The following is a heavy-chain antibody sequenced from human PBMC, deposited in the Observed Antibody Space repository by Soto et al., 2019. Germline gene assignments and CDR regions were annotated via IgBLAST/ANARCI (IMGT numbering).Heavy chain of an antibody. V-gene: IGHV3-23*01. J-gene: IGHJ5*02. D-gene: IGHD3-10*02. CDR1: GFTFSSYA. CDR3: AKEFSVYFFRTPSSIDP. CDR2: ISGSGGST. Sequence: GGSLRLCCAASGFTFSSYAMSWVRQAPGKGLEWVSAISGSGGSTYYADSVKGRFTISRDNSKNTLYLQMNSLRAEDTAVYYCAKEFSVYFFRTPSSIDPSGQALLLTVSS.